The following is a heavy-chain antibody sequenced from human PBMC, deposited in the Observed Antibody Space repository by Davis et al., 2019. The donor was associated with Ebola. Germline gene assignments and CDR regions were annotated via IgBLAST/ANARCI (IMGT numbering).Heavy chain of an antibody. CDR3: ARDKPAYSVSGVFIQD. CDR1: GFTFSTHW. CDR2: IREDGSET. Sequence: GESLKISCAASGFTFSTHWMAWIRQAPGKGLEWVANIREDGSETYYGYSVRGRFTISRDNAKNSLFLQMNSLRAEDTGIYYCARDKPAYSVSGVFIQDWGQGTVVTVSS. J-gene: IGHJ1*01. D-gene: IGHD5/OR15-5a*01. V-gene: IGHV3-7*01.